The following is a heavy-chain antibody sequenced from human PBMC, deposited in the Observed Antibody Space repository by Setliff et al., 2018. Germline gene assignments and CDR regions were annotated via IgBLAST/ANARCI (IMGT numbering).Heavy chain of an antibody. CDR2: VTQGDNR. CDR3: AKDRVPDGKWDFDS. V-gene: IGHV3-23*01. CDR1: GFSFGDYS. Sequence: PGGSLRLSCVASGFSFGDYSMTWVRQAPGKGLEFVSGVTQGDNRYYGDSVKGRFTISRDNSKNTVYLQMNSLRVEDTAIYYCAKDRVPDGKWDFDSSGPGILVTVSS. D-gene: IGHD2-8*01. J-gene: IGHJ4*02.